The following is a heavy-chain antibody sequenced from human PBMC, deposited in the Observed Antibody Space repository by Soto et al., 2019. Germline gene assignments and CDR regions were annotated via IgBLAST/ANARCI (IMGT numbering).Heavy chain of an antibody. D-gene: IGHD6-6*01. V-gene: IGHV1-18*04. J-gene: IGHJ4*02. Sequence: QVQLVQSGPEVKKPGASVKVSCTPSGYTFTNYGVNWVRQAPGPGLEWMGWISADSGDTKYAQKFQGRVTMTTDTSTRTAYMELRSLRFDDSAVYYCARGGRYSSSSDLTYWGQGTLVTVAS. CDR1: GYTFTNYG. CDR3: ARGGRYSSSSDLTY. CDR2: ISADSGDT.